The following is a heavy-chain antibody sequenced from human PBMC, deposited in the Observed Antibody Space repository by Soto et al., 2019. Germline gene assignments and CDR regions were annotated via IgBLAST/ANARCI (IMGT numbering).Heavy chain of an antibody. CDR1: GFIFDDFA. V-gene: IGHV3-9*01. J-gene: IGHJ4*02. CDR3: TKVGGLYDFWSGPLHFDL. CDR2: ISWNSDSI. D-gene: IGHD3-3*01. Sequence: EAQLVESGGGLVQPGRSLRLPCAGSGFIFDDFAIHWVRQAPGKGLEWVSGISWNSDSIGYADSVKGRFTISRDNTKNALYLQMNSLRVEDTALYYCTKVGGLYDFWSGPLHFDLWGQGTLVTVSS.